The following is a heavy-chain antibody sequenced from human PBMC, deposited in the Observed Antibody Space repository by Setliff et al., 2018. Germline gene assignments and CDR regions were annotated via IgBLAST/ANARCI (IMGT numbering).Heavy chain of an antibody. CDR3: ARVDFTMLQGVLGQ. J-gene: IGHJ1*01. CDR2: ICHSGYT. CDR1: GGSFSGYH. V-gene: IGHV4-34*01. Sequence: SETLSLTCAVYGGSFSGYHWSWIRQAPGKGLEWIGSICHSGYTYYNPSLSGRVTISIDTSKNQFSLRLTSVTAADTAVYYCARVDFTMLQGVLGQWGQGTLVTVSS. D-gene: IGHD3-10*01.